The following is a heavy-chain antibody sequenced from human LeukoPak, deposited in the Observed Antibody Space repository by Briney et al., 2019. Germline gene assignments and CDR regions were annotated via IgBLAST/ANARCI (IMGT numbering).Heavy chain of an antibody. D-gene: IGHD3-16*01. CDR1: GAAFSNYA. J-gene: IGHJ4*02. V-gene: IGHV3-21*01. Sequence: PGGSLRPSCAASGAAFSNYAMAWVRPAPGKEPEGVSVITGGGADTYQIYSVKGRFTISRDNAKNSLFLQMNSLRAEDTAVYYCARGGGVADYWGQGTLVTVSS. CDR2: ITGGGADT. CDR3: ARGGGVADY.